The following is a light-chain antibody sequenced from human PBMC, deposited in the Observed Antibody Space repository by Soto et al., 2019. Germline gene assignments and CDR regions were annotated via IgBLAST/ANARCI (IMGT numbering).Light chain of an antibody. CDR1: SSDVGGYNY. V-gene: IGLV2-14*01. CDR3: SSYTSSSTLV. Sequence: QSVLTQPASVSGSPGQSITISCTGTSSDVGGYNYVSWYQQHPGKAPKLMIYEVSNRPSGVSNRVSGSKSGNTASLTISGLQAEDEADYSCSSYTSSSTLVFGTGTKLTVL. CDR2: EVS. J-gene: IGLJ1*01.